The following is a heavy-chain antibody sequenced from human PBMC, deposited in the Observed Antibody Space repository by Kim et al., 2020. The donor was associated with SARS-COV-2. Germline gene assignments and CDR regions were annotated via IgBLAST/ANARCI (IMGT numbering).Heavy chain of an antibody. CDR2: IFNSGST. D-gene: IGHD2-2*01. CDR1: SDSISSYY. Sequence: SETLSLTCTVSSDSISSYYWSWILQLPGKGLEWIGYIFNSGSTNYNPSLKSRVTISWDTSRNQFSLDLTSVSDADTAVYYCARSEGRASWHQFDYWGQG. V-gene: IGHV4-59*03. J-gene: IGHJ4*02. CDR3: ARSEGRASWHQFDY.